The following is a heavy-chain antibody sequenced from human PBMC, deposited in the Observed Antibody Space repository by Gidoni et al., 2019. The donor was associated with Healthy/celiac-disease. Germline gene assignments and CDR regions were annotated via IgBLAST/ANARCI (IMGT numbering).Heavy chain of an antibody. CDR2: IYYSGST. CDR3: ARQVGGGPIAARRQYYFDY. J-gene: IGHJ4*02. V-gene: IGHV4-39*01. Sequence: QLQLQESGPGLVKPSATLSLTCPVSGGSISSSSYYCGWIRQPPGKGLEWIGSIYYSGSTYYNPSLKSRVTISVDTTNNQFSQKLSSVTAADTAVYYCARQVGGGPIAARRQYYFDYWGQGTLVTVSS. CDR1: GGSISSSSYY. D-gene: IGHD6-6*01.